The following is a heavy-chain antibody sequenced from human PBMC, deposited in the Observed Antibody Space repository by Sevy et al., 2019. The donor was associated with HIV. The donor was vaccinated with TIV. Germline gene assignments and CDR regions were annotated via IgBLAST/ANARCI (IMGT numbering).Heavy chain of an antibody. CDR1: GYAFTGYY. Sequence: ASVKVSCKASGYAFTGYYIHWVRQAPGQGLEWMGRINPISGGTDDSQKFQGRVPMTRDTSISTAYMDVSRLTSDDTAVYYCARAPTDFWTGGMAVWGQGTVVTVSS. V-gene: IGHV1-2*06. CDR3: ARAPTDFWTGGMAV. J-gene: IGHJ6*02. D-gene: IGHD3-3*01. CDR2: INPISGGT.